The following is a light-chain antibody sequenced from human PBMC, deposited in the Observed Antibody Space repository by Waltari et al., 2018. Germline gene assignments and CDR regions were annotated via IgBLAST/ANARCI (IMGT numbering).Light chain of an antibody. J-gene: IGLJ2*01. CDR3: SSYTSSISVV. CDR2: DVT. CDR1: SSDVGGYNF. V-gene: IGLV2-14*03. Sequence: QSALTQPASVSGSPGQSITISCTGTSSDVGGYNFVSWYQQHPGKAPKLMVYDVTNRRSGVSNRCSGSKSGNTASLTISGLQAEDEADYYCSSYTSSISVVFGGGTKLTVL.